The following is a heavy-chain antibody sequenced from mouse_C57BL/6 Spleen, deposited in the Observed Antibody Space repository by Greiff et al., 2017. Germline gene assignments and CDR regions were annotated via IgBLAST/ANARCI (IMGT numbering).Heavy chain of an antibody. CDR1: GYTFTSYW. Sequence: VQLQQPGAELVKPGASVKMSCKASGYTFTSYWITWVKQRPGQGLEWIGDIYPGSGSTNYNEKFKSKATLTVDTSSSTAYMQLSSLTSEDSAVYYCARTPSMAYGGSYGYFGGWGTGTTVTVSS. V-gene: IGHV1-55*01. CDR3: ARTPSMAYGGSYGYFGG. D-gene: IGHD1-1*01. CDR2: IYPGSGST. J-gene: IGHJ1*03.